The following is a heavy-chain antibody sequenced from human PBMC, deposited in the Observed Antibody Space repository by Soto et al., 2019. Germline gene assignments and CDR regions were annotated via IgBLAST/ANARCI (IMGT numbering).Heavy chain of an antibody. CDR2: MYNTGST. Sequence: QVQLQESGPGLVKPSETLSLTCTVSGGSISRYYWSWIRQPPGKGLEWIGYMYNTGSTVYNPPFKSRVTIAVDTSKNQFSLKLNSVTAADPAVYYCARDLWGYCGTDCYPLDVWGQGTTVTVSS. V-gene: IGHV4-59*01. CDR3: ARDLWGYCGTDCYPLDV. CDR1: GGSISRYY. J-gene: IGHJ6*02. D-gene: IGHD2-21*02.